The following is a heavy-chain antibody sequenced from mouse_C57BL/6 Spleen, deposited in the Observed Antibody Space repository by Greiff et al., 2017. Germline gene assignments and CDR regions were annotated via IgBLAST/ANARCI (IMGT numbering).Heavy chain of an antibody. CDR3: ARQELYYFDY. CDR2: ISGGGGNT. V-gene: IGHV5-9*01. CDR1: GFTFSSYT. J-gene: IGHJ2*01. D-gene: IGHD4-1*01. Sequence: EVKVVESGGGLVKPGGSLKLSCAASGFTFSSYTMSWVRQTPEKRLEWVATISGGGGNTYYPDSVKGRFTISRDNAKNTLYLQMSSLRSEDTALYYCARQELYYFDYWGQGTTLTVSS.